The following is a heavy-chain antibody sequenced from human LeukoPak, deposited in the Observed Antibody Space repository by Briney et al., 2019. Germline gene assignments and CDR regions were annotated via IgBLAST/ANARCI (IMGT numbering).Heavy chain of an antibody. J-gene: IGHJ4*02. CDR2: ITSSGGTT. V-gene: IGHV3-64D*09. Sequence: GGSLRLSCSASGFSFSSYAMHWVRQAPGKGLGYVSSITSSGGTTYYADSLQGRFTISRDNSKNTLYLQMSSLRAEDTAVYYCVRDLRGSGDYWGQGTLVTVSS. D-gene: IGHD3-10*01. CDR1: GFSFSSYA. CDR3: VRDLRGSGDY.